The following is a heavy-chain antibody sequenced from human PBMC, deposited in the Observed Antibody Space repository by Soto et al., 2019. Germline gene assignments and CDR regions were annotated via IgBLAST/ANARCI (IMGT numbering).Heavy chain of an antibody. Sequence: GGSLRLSCAASGFTFSSYGMHWVRQAPGKGLEWVAVISYDGSNKYYADSVKGRFTISRDNSKNTLYLQMNSLRAEDTAVYYCAKARGYSYGWGASYGMDVWGQGTTVTVSS. CDR2: ISYDGSNK. D-gene: IGHD5-18*01. V-gene: IGHV3-30*18. CDR3: AKARGYSYGWGASYGMDV. CDR1: GFTFSSYG. J-gene: IGHJ6*02.